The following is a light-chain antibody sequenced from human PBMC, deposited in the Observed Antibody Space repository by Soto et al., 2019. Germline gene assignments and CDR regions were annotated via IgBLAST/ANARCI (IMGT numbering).Light chain of an antibody. J-gene: IGLJ2*01. V-gene: IGLV4-69*01. CDR3: PTWGSGIVV. CDR1: SGHSNYA. CDR2: LNSDGSH. Sequence: QLVLTQSPSASASLGASVKLTCTLSSGHSNYAIEWHQQQSEKGPRYLMKLNSDGSHSKGDGIPDRFSGSSSGAERSLTISGLQYEGEADYSCPTWGSGIVVFCGGSKLTVL.